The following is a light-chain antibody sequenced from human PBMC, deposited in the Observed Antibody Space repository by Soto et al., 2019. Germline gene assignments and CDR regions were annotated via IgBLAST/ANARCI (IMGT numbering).Light chain of an antibody. Sequence: EIVMAQSPATLSVSPGERATLSCRASQSVGSNLAWYQQKPGQAPRLLIYGASTRVTGIPARFSGSGSGTELTLTISSLQSEDFAVYHCQQYYNWWTFGQGTK. V-gene: IGKV3-15*01. CDR1: QSVGSN. J-gene: IGKJ1*01. CDR3: QQYYNWWT. CDR2: GAS.